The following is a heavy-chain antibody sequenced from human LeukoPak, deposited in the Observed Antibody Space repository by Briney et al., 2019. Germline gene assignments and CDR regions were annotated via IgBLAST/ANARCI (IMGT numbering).Heavy chain of an antibody. D-gene: IGHD3-3*01. CDR2: IYHSGST. J-gene: IGHJ4*02. CDR1: GYSISSGYY. V-gene: IGHV4-38-2*02. CDR3: ARDTSTTYYDFWSGYQAGGFDY. Sequence: SETLSLTCAVSGYSISSGYYWGWIRQPPGKGLEWIGSIYHSGSTYYNPSLKSRVTMSVDTSKNQFSLKLSSVTAADTAVYYCARDTSTTYYDFWSGYQAGGFDYWGQGTLVTVSS.